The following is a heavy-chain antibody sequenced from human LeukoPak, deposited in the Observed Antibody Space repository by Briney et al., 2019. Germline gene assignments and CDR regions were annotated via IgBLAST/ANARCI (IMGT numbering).Heavy chain of an antibody. CDR1: GFTFSSYA. J-gene: IGHJ4*02. V-gene: IGHV3-30-3*01. D-gene: IGHD2-2*01. CDR2: ISYDGSSK. CDR3: AREDCSSTSCNEGY. Sequence: GGSLRHSCAASGFTFSSYAMHWVRQAPGKGLEWVAVISYDGSSKYYADSVKGRFTISRDNSKNTLYLQMNSLRAEDTAVYYCAREDCSSTSCNEGYWGQGTLVTVSS.